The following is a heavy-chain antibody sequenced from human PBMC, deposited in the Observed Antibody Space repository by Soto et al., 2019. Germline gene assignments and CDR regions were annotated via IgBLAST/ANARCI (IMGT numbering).Heavy chain of an antibody. CDR2: ISAYNGNT. J-gene: IGHJ6*02. Sequence: ASVKVSCKASGYTFTSYGISWVRQAPGQGLEWMGWISAYNGNTNYAQKLQGRVTMTTDTSTSTAYMELRSLRSDDTAVYYCARGQQQLVLHGHYGMDVWGQGTTVTVSS. D-gene: IGHD6-13*01. CDR1: GYTFTSYG. CDR3: ARGQQQLVLHGHYGMDV. V-gene: IGHV1-18*01.